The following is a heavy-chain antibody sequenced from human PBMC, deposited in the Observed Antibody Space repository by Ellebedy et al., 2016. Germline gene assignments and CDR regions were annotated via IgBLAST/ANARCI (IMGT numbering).Heavy chain of an antibody. CDR3: AKVRDDDYLDY. CDR2: ISGSGGST. CDR1: GFTFSSYA. V-gene: IGHV3-23*01. D-gene: IGHD3-3*01. Sequence: GESLKISXAASGFTFSSYAMSWVRQAPGKGLEWVSAISGSGGSTYYADSVKGRFTISRDNSKNTLYLQMNSLRAEDTAVYYCAKVRDDDYLDYWGQGTLVTVSS. J-gene: IGHJ4*02.